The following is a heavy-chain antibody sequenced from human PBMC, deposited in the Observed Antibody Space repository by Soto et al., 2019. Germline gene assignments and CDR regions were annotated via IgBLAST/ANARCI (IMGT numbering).Heavy chain of an antibody. V-gene: IGHV5-10-1*01. CDR3: ARLFGDIIAVAGIGYYYYYYVMDV. Sequence: PGESLKISCKGSGYSFTSYWISWVRQMPGKGLEWMGRIDPSDSYTNYSPSFQGHVTISADKSISTAYLQWSSLKASDTAMYYCARLFGDIIAVAGIGYYYYYYVMDVWTQGTTVTGYS. CDR1: GYSFTSYW. D-gene: IGHD6-19*01. J-gene: IGHJ6*02. CDR2: IDPSDSYT.